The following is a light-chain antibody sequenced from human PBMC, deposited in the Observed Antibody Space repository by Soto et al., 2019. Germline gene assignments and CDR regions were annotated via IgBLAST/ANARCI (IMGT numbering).Light chain of an antibody. CDR2: DAS. CDR3: HQYSERPSNT. CDR1: QSVTSY. J-gene: IGKJ5*01. V-gene: IGKV3-11*01. Sequence: EIVLTQSKATLSLSPGETATLSCRTSQSVTSYLAWYQQKPGQAPRLLVYDASNRATGIPARFSGSGSGTDFTLTISSLEPEDFAVYYCHQYSERPSNTFGQGTRLEI.